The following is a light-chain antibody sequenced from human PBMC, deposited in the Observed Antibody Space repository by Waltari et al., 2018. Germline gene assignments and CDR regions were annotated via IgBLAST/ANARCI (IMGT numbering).Light chain of an antibody. J-gene: IGKJ4*01. Sequence: DIQMTQSPSSVSASVGDRVTITCRASQATSGWLAWYQQKPGSAPKLLIYGASSLQSGVPSRFSGSGSGTDVTLTISSLQPEDFATYYCQQATSLPLTFGGGTKVEIK. V-gene: IGKV1-12*01. CDR1: QATSGW. CDR2: GAS. CDR3: QQATSLPLT.